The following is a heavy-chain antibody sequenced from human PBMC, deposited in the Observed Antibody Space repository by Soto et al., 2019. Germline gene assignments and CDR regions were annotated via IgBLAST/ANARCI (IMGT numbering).Heavy chain of an antibody. V-gene: IGHV1-18*01. CDR3: ASDLPPVDY. CDR2: ISAYNGNT. Sequence: QIRLVQSGAEVKKPGASVKVSCKASGYTFSSYHVTWVRQAPGQGLEWMGWISAYNGNTNYAQNLQGRVTMTTDPSTSTAYMELRSLRSDDTAVYYCASDLPPVDYWGQRTLVTVSS. CDR1: GYTFSSYH. J-gene: IGHJ4*02.